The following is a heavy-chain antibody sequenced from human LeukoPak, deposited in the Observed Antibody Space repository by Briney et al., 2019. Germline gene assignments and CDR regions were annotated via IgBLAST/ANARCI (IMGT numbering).Heavy chain of an antibody. CDR3: VRNSGGSAAHPFDY. D-gene: IGHD6-13*01. CDR2: ISGSGDST. CDR1: GYSFTSYW. J-gene: IGHJ4*02. V-gene: IGHV3-23*01. Sequence: GESLKISCKGSGYSFTSYWIGWVRQAPGKGLEWGSGISGSGDSTFYADAVKGRFTISRDNSKNTLYLQMNSLRAEDIALYYCVRNSGGSAAHPFDYWGQGTLVTVSS.